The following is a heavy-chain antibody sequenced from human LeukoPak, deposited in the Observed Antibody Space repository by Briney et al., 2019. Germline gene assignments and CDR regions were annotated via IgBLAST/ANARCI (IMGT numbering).Heavy chain of an antibody. Sequence: GGSLRLSCAASGFIFSSYWMHWVRQAPGKGLVWVSRINSDGSSTSYADSVKGRFTISRDNAKNTLYLQMNSLRAEDTAVYYCAKDVPASWAPDYWGQGTLVAVSS. J-gene: IGHJ4*02. D-gene: IGHD1-14*01. CDR1: GFIFSSYW. CDR3: AKDVPASWAPDY. V-gene: IGHV3-74*01. CDR2: INSDGSST.